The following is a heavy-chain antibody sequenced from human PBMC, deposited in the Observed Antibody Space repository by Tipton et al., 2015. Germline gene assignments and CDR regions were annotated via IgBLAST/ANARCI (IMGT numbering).Heavy chain of an antibody. CDR3: ASPSLPHDRGDYYFQS. V-gene: IGHV4-39*01. CDR2: ISHSGNT. D-gene: IGHD2-21*02. CDR1: GASVSSDSYY. J-gene: IGHJ4*02. Sequence: GLVKPSETLSLTCTVSGASVSSDSYYWSWIRQPPGKGLEWIGSISHSGNTYYNPSPKSRVTISIDRFKNQFSLKLSSVTAADTAVYYCASPSLPHDRGDYYFQSWGQGSLVTVSS.